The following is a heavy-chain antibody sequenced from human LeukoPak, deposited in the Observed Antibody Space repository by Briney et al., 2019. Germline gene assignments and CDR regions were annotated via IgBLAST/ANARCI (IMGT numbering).Heavy chain of an antibody. CDR2: IWYDGSKM. D-gene: IGHD2-15*01. CDR3: ARVGYCSGGSCYGADH. V-gene: IGHV3-33*08. J-gene: IGHJ4*02. Sequence: PGGSLRLSCAASGFTFSSYAMSWVRQAPGKGLEWVAAIWYDGSKMYYADSVKGRFTISRDNSKNTLYLQMNSLRDEDTAVYYCARVGYCSGGSCYGADHWGQGALVTVSS. CDR1: GFTFSSYA.